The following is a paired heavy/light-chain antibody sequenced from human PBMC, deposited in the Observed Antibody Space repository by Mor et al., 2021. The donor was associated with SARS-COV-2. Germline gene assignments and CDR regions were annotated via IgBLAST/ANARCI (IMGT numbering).Heavy chain of an antibody. Sequence: QVQLVESGGGVVQPGRSLRLSCAASGFTFSSYGIHWVRQAPGKGLEWVATISHDGSNTFYVDSVRGRFTISRDDSKNTLYLQMNSLRAEDTAVYFCAKEGYYGSGSFPDYWGQGTLVTVSS. V-gene: IGHV3-30*18. D-gene: IGHD3-10*01. J-gene: IGHJ4*02. CDR2: ISHDGSNT. CDR3: AKEGYYGSGSFPDY. CDR1: GFTFSSYG.
Light chain of an antibody. Sequence: DIQMTQSPSSLSASVGDRVTITCRASQGISNYLAWFQQRPGKALKSLIYAASSLQSGVPSKFSGSGSGTDFTLTISSLQPEDFATYYCQQYNSYPLTFGGGTKVEIK. V-gene: IGKV1-16*02. CDR1: QGISNY. CDR3: QQYNSYPLT. CDR2: AAS. J-gene: IGKJ4*01.